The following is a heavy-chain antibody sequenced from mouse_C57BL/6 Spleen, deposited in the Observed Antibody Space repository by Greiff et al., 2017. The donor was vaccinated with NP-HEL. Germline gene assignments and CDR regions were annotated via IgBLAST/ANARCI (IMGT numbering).Heavy chain of an antibody. J-gene: IGHJ1*03. CDR1: GFTFTSYW. CDR3: ARDGGYFDV. Sequence: QVQLQQPGAELVKPGASVTLSCKASGFTFTSYWMHWVKQRPGQGLEWIGMIHPNSGSTNYNEKFKSKATLTVDKSSSTAYMQLSSLASKDSAVYYCARDGGYFDVWGTGTTVTVSA. CDR2: IHPNSGST. V-gene: IGHV1-64*01. D-gene: IGHD1-1*02.